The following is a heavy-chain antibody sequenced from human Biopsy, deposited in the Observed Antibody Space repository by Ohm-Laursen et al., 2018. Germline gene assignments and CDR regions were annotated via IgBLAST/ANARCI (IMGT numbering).Heavy chain of an antibody. V-gene: IGHV4-34*01. CDR1: VGSFSGYY. J-gene: IGHJ5*02. D-gene: IGHD5-12*01. Sequence: GTLSLTCAVYVGSFSGYYWTWIRQPPGKGLEWIGEITHSGSTNYNPSLKSRVSMSVDTSKNQLSLKLNSVPAADTAVYYCARAGTAIKGNSLGFDPWGQGTLVTVSS. CDR3: ARAGTAIKGNSLGFDP. CDR2: ITHSGST.